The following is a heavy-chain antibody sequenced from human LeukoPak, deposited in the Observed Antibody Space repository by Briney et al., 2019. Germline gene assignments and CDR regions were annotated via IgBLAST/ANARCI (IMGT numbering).Heavy chain of an antibody. V-gene: IGHV4-34*01. Sequence: SETLSLTCAVYGGSFSGYYWSWIRQPPGKGLEWIGEINHSGSTNYNPSLKSRVTISVDNSKNQLSLTLTSVTAADTAVYYCAREVGGDFDALDYWGQGTLVTVSS. CDR3: AREVGGDFDALDY. CDR1: GGSFSGYY. J-gene: IGHJ4*02. D-gene: IGHD4-17*01. CDR2: INHSGST.